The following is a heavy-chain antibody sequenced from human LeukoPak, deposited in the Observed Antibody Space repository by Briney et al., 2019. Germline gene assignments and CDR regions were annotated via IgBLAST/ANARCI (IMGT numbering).Heavy chain of an antibody. Sequence: GGSLRLSCAASGFTFSSYAMSWVRQAPGKGLEWVSAISGSGGSTYYADSVKGRFTISRDNSKNTLYLQMNSLRAEDTAAYYCAKVNTGRYCSGGSCYFSFGLYYYYYGMDVWGQGTTVTVSS. CDR3: AKVNTGRYCSGGSCYFSFGLYYYYYGMDV. V-gene: IGHV3-23*01. D-gene: IGHD2-15*01. CDR1: GFTFSSYA. CDR2: ISGSGGST. J-gene: IGHJ6*02.